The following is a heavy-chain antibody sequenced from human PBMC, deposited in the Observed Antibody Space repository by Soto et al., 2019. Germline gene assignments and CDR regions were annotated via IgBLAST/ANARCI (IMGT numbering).Heavy chain of an antibody. J-gene: IGHJ4*02. D-gene: IGHD3-3*01. CDR2: INAGNGNT. Sequence: ASVKVSCKASGYTFTSYAMHWVRQAPGQRLEWMGWINAGNGNTKYSQKFQGRVTITRDTSASTAYMELSSLRSEDTAVYYCARGVHYDFWSGYSTLFDYWGQGTLVTVSS. V-gene: IGHV1-3*01. CDR1: GYTFTSYA. CDR3: ARGVHYDFWSGYSTLFDY.